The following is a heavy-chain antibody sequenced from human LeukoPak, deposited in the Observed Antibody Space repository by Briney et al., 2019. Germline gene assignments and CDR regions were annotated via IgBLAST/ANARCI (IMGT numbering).Heavy chain of an antibody. CDR2: ISSSSSYI. CDR1: GFTFSSYS. D-gene: IGHD1-26*01. Sequence: PGGSLRLSCAASGFTFSSYSMNWVRQAPGKGLEWVSSISSSSSYIYYADSVKGRFTISRDNAKNSLYLQRNSLRAEDTAVYYCARQNVVGATDYWGQGTLVTVSS. CDR3: ARQNVVGATDY. V-gene: IGHV3-21*01. J-gene: IGHJ4*02.